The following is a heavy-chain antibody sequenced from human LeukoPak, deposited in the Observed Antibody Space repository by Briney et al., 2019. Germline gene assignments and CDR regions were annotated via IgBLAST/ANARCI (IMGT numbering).Heavy chain of an antibody. D-gene: IGHD3-3*02. Sequence: PGGSLRLSCAASGFTFSSYAMSWVRQAPGKGLEWVSAISGSGGSTYYADSVKGRFTISRDNSKNTLYLQMNSLRAEDTAVYYCAKSVLGSRSGYYYMDVWGKGTTVTVSS. J-gene: IGHJ6*03. CDR2: ISGSGGST. CDR1: GFTFSSYA. V-gene: IGHV3-23*01. CDR3: AKSVLGSRSGYYYMDV.